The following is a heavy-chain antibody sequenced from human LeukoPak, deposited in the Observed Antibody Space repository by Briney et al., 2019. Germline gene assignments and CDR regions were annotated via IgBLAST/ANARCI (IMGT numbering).Heavy chain of an antibody. V-gene: IGHV3-33*01. CDR3: ARGLSRQWLAQYYFDY. Sequence: GGSLRLSCAASGFTFSSYGMHWVRQAPGKGLEWVAVIWYDGSNKYYADSVKGRFTISRDNSKNTLYLQMNSLRAEDTAVYYCARGLSRQWLAQYYFDYWGQGTLVTVSS. J-gene: IGHJ4*02. CDR2: IWYDGSNK. D-gene: IGHD6-19*01. CDR1: GFTFSSYG.